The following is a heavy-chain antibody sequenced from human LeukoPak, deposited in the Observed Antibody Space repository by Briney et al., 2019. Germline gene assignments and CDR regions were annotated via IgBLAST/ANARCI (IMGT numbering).Heavy chain of an antibody. J-gene: IGHJ4*02. V-gene: IGHV3-53*01. CDR3: TGDGVSRDWLFLDY. D-gene: IGHD3/OR15-3a*01. Sequence: GGSLRLSCAASGFSVSSNYMSWVRQAPGKGLEWVSSICTDGRTYYADSVKGRFSISRDVSENTLYLQMTSLRADDTAVYYCTGDGVSRDWLFLDYWGQGTLVTVSS. CDR2: ICTDGRT. CDR1: GFSVSSNY.